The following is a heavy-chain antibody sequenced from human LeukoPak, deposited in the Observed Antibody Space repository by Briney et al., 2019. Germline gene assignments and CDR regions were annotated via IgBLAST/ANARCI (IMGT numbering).Heavy chain of an antibody. CDR1: GGSVSSGSYY. D-gene: IGHD4-17*01. Sequence: SETLSLTCAVSGGSVSSGSYYWSWIRQPPGKGLEWIGYIYYSGSTNYNPSLKSRVTISVDTSKNQFSLKVSSVTAADTGVYYCASKSTDHGELRFDYWGQGTLVTVSS. J-gene: IGHJ4*02. CDR2: IYYSGST. CDR3: ASKSTDHGELRFDY. V-gene: IGHV4-61*01.